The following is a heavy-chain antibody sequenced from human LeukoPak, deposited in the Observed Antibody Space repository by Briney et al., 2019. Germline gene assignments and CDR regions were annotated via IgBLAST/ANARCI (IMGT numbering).Heavy chain of an antibody. V-gene: IGHV3-7*01. CDR2: IKQDGSEK. J-gene: IGHJ4*02. CDR3: AGDGRAVAIFN. CDR1: GFTFSNYW. Sequence: GGSLRLSCEASGFTFSNYWMTWVRQAPGKGLEWVANIKQDGSEKYYADSVKGRFTISRDNRKSSVSLQMNSLRAEDTAVYYCAGDGRAVAIFNWGQGTLVSVSS. D-gene: IGHD2-21*01.